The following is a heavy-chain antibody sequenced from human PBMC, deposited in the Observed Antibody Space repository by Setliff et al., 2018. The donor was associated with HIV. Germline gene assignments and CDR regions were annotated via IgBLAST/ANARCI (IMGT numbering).Heavy chain of an antibody. CDR2: FSGSGSST. CDR1: GFTFSSYA. V-gene: IGHV3-23*01. Sequence: GSLRLSCDASGFTFSSYAMTWVRQAPGKGLEWVSVFSGSGSSTYYADSVKGRFTISRDNSKNTLYLQMNILRAEDTAVYYCARDSVAATFNYYGMDVWGQGTTVTVSS. CDR3: ARDSVAATFNYYGMDV. D-gene: IGHD2-15*01. J-gene: IGHJ6*02.